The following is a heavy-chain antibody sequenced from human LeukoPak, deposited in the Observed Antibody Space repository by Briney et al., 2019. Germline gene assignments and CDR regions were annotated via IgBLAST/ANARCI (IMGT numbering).Heavy chain of an antibody. D-gene: IGHD6-19*01. CDR3: ARGIAVAFPYGMDV. V-gene: IGHV3-7*01. J-gene: IGHJ6*02. CDR2: IKQDGSEK. Sequence: GGSLRLSCAASGFTFSSYSMDWVRQAPGKGLEWVANIKQDGSEKYYVDSVKGRFTISRDNAKNSLYLQMNSLRAEDTAVYYCARGIAVAFPYGMDVWGQGTTVTVSS. CDR1: GFTFSSYS.